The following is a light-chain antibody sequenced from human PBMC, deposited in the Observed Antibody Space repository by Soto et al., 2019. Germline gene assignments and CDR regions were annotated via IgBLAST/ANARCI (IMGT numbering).Light chain of an antibody. CDR1: QSAYSN. CDR3: QQYNKWPLT. J-gene: IGKJ4*01. Sequence: EIVMTQSPATLSVSPGERATLSCRASQSAYSNLAWYQQKPGQAPRLLIYGASTRATGIPARFSGSGSGTEFTLTISSLQPEDFAVYHCQQYNKWPLTFGGGTKVEIK. V-gene: IGKV3-15*01. CDR2: GAS.